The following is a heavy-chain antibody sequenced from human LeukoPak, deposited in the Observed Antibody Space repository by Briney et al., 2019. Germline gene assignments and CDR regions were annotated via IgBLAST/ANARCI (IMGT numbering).Heavy chain of an antibody. V-gene: IGHV3-74*03. J-gene: IGHJ4*02. Sequence: GGSLRLSCAASGFTFSTYWMHWVRQAPGKGLVWVSRIKSDGSSIMYADSVRGRFTISRDNAKNTLYLQMNSLRAEDTAVYYCARGDYAYFDYWGRGTLVTVSS. D-gene: IGHD3-16*01. CDR3: ARGDYAYFDY. CDR2: IKSDGSSI. CDR1: GFTFSTYW.